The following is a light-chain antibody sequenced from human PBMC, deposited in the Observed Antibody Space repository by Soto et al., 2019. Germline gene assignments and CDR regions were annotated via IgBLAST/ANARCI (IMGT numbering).Light chain of an antibody. CDR3: FSYTSSGTYV. CDR1: SSDVGNYKY. CDR2: EVS. V-gene: IGLV2-14*01. Sequence: ALTQPSSVSGSPGQSITISCTGTSSDVGNYKYVSWYQQHPGKAPKLMIYEVSNRPSGVSNRFSGSKSGNTASLTISGLQAEDETDYYCFSYTSSGTYVFGTGTKVTVL. J-gene: IGLJ1*01.